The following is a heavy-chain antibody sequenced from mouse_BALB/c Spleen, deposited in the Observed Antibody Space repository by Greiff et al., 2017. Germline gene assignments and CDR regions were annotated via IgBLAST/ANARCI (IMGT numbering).Heavy chain of an antibody. J-gene: IGHJ3*01. CDR2: INPYNGAT. CDR1: GYSFTGYY. V-gene: IGHV1-26*01. D-gene: IGHD3-3*01. Sequence: EVQLQQSGPELVKPGASVKISCKASGYSFTGYYMHWVKQSHVKSLEWIGRINPYNGATSYNQNFKDKASLTVDKSSSTAYMELHSLTSEDSAVYYCARGDGWFAYWGQGTLVTVSA. CDR3: ARGDGWFAY.